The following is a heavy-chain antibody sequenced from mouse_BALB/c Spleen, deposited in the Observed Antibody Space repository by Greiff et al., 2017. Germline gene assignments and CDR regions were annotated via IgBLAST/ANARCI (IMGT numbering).Heavy chain of an antibody. CDR3: ARDEVRRFAY. CDR1: GFSLTSYG. Sequence: VKLQESGPGLVAPSQSLSITCTVSGFSLTSYGVHWVRQPPGKGLEWLGVIWAGGSTNYNSALMSRLSISKDNSKSQVFLKMNSLQTDDTAMYYCARDEVRRFAYWGQGTLVTVSA. D-gene: IGHD2-14*01. J-gene: IGHJ3*01. CDR2: IWAGGST. V-gene: IGHV2-9*02.